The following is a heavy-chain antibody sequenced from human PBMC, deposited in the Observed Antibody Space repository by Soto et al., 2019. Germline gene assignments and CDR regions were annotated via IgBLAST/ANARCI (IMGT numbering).Heavy chain of an antibody. CDR2: INHSGST. D-gene: IGHD3-16*02. CDR1: GGSFSGYY. J-gene: IGHJ4*02. CDR3: ARTYDYIWGSYRYAFDY. V-gene: IGHV4-34*01. Sequence: SETLSLTCAVYGGSFSGYYWSWIRQPPGKGLEWIGEINHSGSTNYNPSLKSRVTISVDTSKNQFSLKLSSVTAADTAVYYCARTYDYIWGSYRYAFDYWGQGTLVTVSS.